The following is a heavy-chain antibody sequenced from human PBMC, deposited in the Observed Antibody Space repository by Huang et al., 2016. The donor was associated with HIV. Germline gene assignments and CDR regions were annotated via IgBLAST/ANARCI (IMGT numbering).Heavy chain of an antibody. D-gene: IGHD3-9*01. J-gene: IGHJ4*02. CDR1: GYTFTTHG. Sequence: QVQLVQSGTEVKKPGASVKVSCKASGYTFTTHGISWVRQAHGQGLEWMGWIRAYDGKADYAQNLQGRVTMSTDTSTNTAYMELRSLRSDDTAVYCCAREYYHILTGYHPVFDYWGQGTLVTVSS. CDR2: IRAYDGKA. CDR3: AREYYHILTGYHPVFDY. V-gene: IGHV1-18*04.